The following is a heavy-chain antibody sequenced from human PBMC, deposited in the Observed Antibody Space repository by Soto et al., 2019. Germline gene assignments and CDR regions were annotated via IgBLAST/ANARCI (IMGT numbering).Heavy chain of an antibody. D-gene: IGHD5-12*01. CDR3: ARDRTAKGGYSFFDY. J-gene: IGHJ4*02. CDR2: ISYDGSNK. CDR1: GFTFSSYG. V-gene: IGHV3-30*03. Sequence: GGSLRLSCAASGFTFSSYGMHWVRQAPGKGLEWVAVISYDGSNKYYADSVKGRFTISRDNSKNTLYLQMNSLRAEDTAVYYCARDRTAKGGYSFFDYWGQGTLVTVSS.